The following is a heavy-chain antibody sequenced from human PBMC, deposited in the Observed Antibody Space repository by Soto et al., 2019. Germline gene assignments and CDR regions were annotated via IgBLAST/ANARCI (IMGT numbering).Heavy chain of an antibody. CDR1: GFTFDDYA. CDR2: ISWNSGSI. J-gene: IGHJ4*02. Sequence: EVQLVESGGGLVQPGRSLRLSCAASGFTFDDYAMHWVRQAPGKGLEWVSGISWNSGSIGYADSVKGRFTISRDNAKNSLYLQMNSLRAEDTALYYCAKDGYSYGRWFDYWGQGTLVTVSS. CDR3: AKDGYSYGRWFDY. V-gene: IGHV3-9*01. D-gene: IGHD5-18*01.